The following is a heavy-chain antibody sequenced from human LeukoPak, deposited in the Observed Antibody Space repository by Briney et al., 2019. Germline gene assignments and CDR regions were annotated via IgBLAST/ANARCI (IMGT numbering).Heavy chain of an antibody. CDR1: GFTFSSYW. CDR2: INSDGSST. V-gene: IGHV3-74*01. Sequence: GGSLRLSCAAAGFTFSSYWMHWVRQAPGKGLVWVSRINSDGSSTSYADSVKGRFTISRDNAKNTLYLQMNSLRAEDTAVYYCRGGRRDAFDIWAKGQWSPSLQ. CDR3: RGGRRDAFDI. D-gene: IGHD2-15*01. J-gene: IGHJ3*02.